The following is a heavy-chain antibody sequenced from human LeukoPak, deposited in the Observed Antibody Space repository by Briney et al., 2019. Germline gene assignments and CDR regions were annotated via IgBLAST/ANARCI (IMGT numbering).Heavy chain of an antibody. J-gene: IGHJ4*02. CDR2: ISAYNSNT. CDR1: GYRFTSYG. D-gene: IGHD3-9*01. CDR3: ARGGDGDILTGLVFDY. Sequence: ASVKVSFKASGYRFTSYGISWVRQAPGQGLEWMGWISAYNSNTNYAQKLQGRVTMTTDTSTSTAYMELRSLRSDDTAVYYCARGGDGDILTGLVFDYWGQGTLVTVSS. V-gene: IGHV1-18*01.